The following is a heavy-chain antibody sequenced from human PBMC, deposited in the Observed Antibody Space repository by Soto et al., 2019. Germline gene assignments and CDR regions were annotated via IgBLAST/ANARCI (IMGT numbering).Heavy chain of an antibody. D-gene: IGHD4-4*01. V-gene: IGHV4-30-4*01. CDR3: ARDHGNSGFDY. Sequence: SETLSLTCTVSGGSISSGDYYWSWIRQPPGKGLEWIGYIYYSGSTYYNPSLKSRVTISVDTSKNQFSLKLSSVTAADTAVYYCARDHGNSGFDYWGQGTLVTVSS. J-gene: IGHJ4*02. CDR1: GGSISSGDYY. CDR2: IYYSGST.